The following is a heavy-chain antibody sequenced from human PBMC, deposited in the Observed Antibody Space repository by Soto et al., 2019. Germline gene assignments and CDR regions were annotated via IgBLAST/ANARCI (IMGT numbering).Heavy chain of an antibody. CDR1: GGSISSYY. Sequence: PSETLSLTCTVSGGSISSYYCIWSRQPAGKGLEWIGRIYTSGSTNYNPSLKSRVTMSVDTSKNQFSLKLSSVTAADTAVYYCARDHRWDSGSHDYWGQGTLVTVSS. CDR2: IYTSGST. V-gene: IGHV4-4*07. CDR3: ARDHRWDSGSHDY. J-gene: IGHJ4*02. D-gene: IGHD1-26*01.